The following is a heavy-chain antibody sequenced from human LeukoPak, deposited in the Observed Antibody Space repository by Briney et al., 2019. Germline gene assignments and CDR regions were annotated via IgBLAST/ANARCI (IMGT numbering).Heavy chain of an antibody. V-gene: IGHV1-69*13. CDR1: GGTFSSYA. CDR2: IIPIFGTA. D-gene: IGHD3-3*01. CDR3: ASPYYDFWSGYFKPWFDP. J-gene: IGHJ5*02. Sequence: GASVKVSCKASGGTFSSYAISWVRQAPGQGLEWMGGIIPIFGTANYAQKFQGRVTITADESTSTAYMELSSLRSEDTAVYYCASPYYDFWSGYFKPWFDPWGQGNLVTVSS.